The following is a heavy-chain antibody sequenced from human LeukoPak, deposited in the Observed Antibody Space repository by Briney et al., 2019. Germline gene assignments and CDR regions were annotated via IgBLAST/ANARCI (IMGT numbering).Heavy chain of an antibody. Sequence: SQTLSLTCTVSGGSISSGGYYWSWIRQHPGKGLEWIGYIYYTGSTNYNPSLKSRVTISVDTSKNQFSLRLSSVTAADTAVYYCASGQFLVSNDYWGQGILVTVSS. V-gene: IGHV4-31*03. CDR2: IYYTGST. CDR3: ASGQFLVSNDY. D-gene: IGHD5/OR15-5a*01. CDR1: GGSISSGGYY. J-gene: IGHJ4*02.